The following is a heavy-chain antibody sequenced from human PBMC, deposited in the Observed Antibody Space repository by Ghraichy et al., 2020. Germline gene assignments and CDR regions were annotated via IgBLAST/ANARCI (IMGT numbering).Heavy chain of an antibody. Sequence: GGSLRLSCAASGFTFSSYAMHWARQAPGKGLEWVAVISYDGSNKYYADSVKGRFTISRDNSKNTLYLQMNSLRAEDTAVYYCARAHDYGDYFDYWGQGTLVTVSS. CDR1: GFTFSSYA. CDR3: ARAHDYGDYFDY. D-gene: IGHD4-17*01. J-gene: IGHJ4*02. CDR2: ISYDGSNK. V-gene: IGHV3-30-3*01.